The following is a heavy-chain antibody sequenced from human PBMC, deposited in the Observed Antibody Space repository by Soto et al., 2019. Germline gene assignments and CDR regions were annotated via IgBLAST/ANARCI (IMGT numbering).Heavy chain of an antibody. V-gene: IGHV4-4*07. CDR1: GGSISSYY. CDR2: IYTSGST. D-gene: IGHD1-26*01. Sequence: SETLSLTCTVSGGSISSYYWSWIRQPAGKGLEWIGRIYTSGSTNYNPSLKSRVTMSVDTSKNQFSLKLSSVTAADTAVYYCARADSGSLLRYYYYGMDVWGQGTTVTVSS. CDR3: ARADSGSLLRYYYYGMDV. J-gene: IGHJ6*02.